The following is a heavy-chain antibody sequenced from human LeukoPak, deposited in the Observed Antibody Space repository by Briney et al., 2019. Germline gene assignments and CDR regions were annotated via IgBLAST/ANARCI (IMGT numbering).Heavy chain of an antibody. J-gene: IGHJ4*02. V-gene: IGHV3-23*01. CDR1: GFSFSSYT. CDR2: IIGSGGNT. CDR3: AKDEWFSSISCFDY. Sequence: GGSLRLSCAASGFSFSSYTMSWVRQAPGKGLEWVSAIIGSGGNTHYADSVKGRFTISRDISKNTLHLQMNSLRAEGTAVYYCAKDEWFSSISCFDYWGQGTLVTVSS. D-gene: IGHD2-2*01.